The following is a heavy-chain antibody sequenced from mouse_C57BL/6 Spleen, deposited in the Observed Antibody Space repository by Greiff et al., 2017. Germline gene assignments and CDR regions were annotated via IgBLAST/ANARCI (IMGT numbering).Heavy chain of an antibody. CDR3: ARSGGWNAMDY. Sequence: QVQLQQSGAELVRPGTSVKVSCKASGYAFTNYLIEWVKQRPGQGLEWIGVINPGSGGTNYNEKFKGKATLTADKSSSTAYMQLSSLTSEDSAVYFCARSGGWNAMDYWGQGTTLTVSS. CDR2: INPGSGGT. V-gene: IGHV1-54*01. D-gene: IGHD3-3*01. CDR1: GYAFTNYL. J-gene: IGHJ4*01.